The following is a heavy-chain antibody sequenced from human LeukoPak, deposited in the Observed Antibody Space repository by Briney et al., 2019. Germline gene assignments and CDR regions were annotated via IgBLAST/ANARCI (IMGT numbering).Heavy chain of an antibody. D-gene: IGHD3-16*01. Sequence: GGSLRLSCAASGFTFSSNYMSWVRQAPGKGLEWVSVIYSGGSTYYADSVKGRFTISRDNSKNTLYLQMNSLRAEDTAVYYCARASAMITFGGVTDTWGQRNLVTVSS. J-gene: IGHJ5*02. V-gene: IGHV3-53*01. CDR1: GFTFSSNY. CDR2: IYSGGST. CDR3: ARASAMITFGGVTDT.